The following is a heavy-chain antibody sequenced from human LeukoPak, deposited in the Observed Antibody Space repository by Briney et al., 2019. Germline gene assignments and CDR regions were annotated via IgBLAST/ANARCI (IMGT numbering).Heavy chain of an antibody. V-gene: IGHV3-7*01. Sequence: GGSLRLSCAASGFTFSSYWMSWVRQAPGKGLEWVANIKQDGSEKYYVDSVKGRFTISRDNAKNSLYLQMNSLRAEDTAVYYCARERGYCSGGSCYKRYYYYGMDVWGQGTTVTVSS. CDR1: GFTFSSYW. CDR2: IKQDGSEK. J-gene: IGHJ6*02. CDR3: ARERGYCSGGSCYKRYYYYGMDV. D-gene: IGHD2-15*01.